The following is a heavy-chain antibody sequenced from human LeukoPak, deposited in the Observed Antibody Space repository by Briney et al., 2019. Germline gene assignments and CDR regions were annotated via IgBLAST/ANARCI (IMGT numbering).Heavy chain of an antibody. Sequence: GASVKVSCKASGYTFTSYGISWVRQAPGQGVEWMGWISAYNGNTNYAQKLQGRVTMTTDTSTSTAYMELRSLRSDDTAVYYCARAGWGYYDSSGYPHYYYYYMDVWGKGTTVTVSS. V-gene: IGHV1-18*01. J-gene: IGHJ6*03. CDR3: ARAGWGYYDSSGYPHYYYYYMDV. CDR2: ISAYNGNT. CDR1: GYTFTSYG. D-gene: IGHD3-22*01.